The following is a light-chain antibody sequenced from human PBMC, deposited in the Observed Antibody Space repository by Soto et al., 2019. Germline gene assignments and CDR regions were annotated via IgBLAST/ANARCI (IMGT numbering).Light chain of an antibody. Sequence: DIQMTQSPSTLSASVGDRVTITCRASQSIRSWLAWYQQKPGKAPQLLISDASNLESGVPSSFSGSGSGTEFTLTISSLQPDDFATYYCQQYDSFSKSFGRGTKVEVK. CDR2: DAS. V-gene: IGKV1-5*01. J-gene: IGKJ1*01. CDR3: QQYDSFSKS. CDR1: QSIRSW.